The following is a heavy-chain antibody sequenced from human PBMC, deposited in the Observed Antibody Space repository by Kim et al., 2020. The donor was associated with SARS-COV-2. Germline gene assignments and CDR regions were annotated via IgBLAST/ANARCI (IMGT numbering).Heavy chain of an antibody. J-gene: IGHJ4*01. CDR1: GGSFSGYY. D-gene: IGHD3-10*01. Sequence: SETLSLTCAVYGGSFSGYYWSWIRQPPGKGLEWIGEINHSGSTNYNPSLKSRVTISVDTSKNQFSLKLSSVTAADTAVYYCARGRGRTMVRGGRYYFDY. CDR2: INHSGST. CDR3: ARGRGRTMVRGGRYYFDY. V-gene: IGHV4-34*01.